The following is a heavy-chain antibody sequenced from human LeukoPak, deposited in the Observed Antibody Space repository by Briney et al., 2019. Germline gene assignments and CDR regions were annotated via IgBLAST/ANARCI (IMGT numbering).Heavy chain of an antibody. V-gene: IGHV3-7*01. Sequence: PGGSLRLSCAASGFTFDSYWMTWVRQAPGKGLEWVANIKPDGSEKYYVDSVKSRFTISRDNAKNSLFLQMNSLRAEDTAVCYCAGRPLAAARYFDLYWGQGTLVTVSS. CDR2: IKPDGSEK. J-gene: IGHJ4*02. D-gene: IGHD3-9*01. CDR3: AGRPLAAARYFDLY. CDR1: GFTFDSYW.